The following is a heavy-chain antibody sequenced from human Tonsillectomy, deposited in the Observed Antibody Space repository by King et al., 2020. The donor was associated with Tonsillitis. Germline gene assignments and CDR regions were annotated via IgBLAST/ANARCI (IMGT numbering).Heavy chain of an antibody. CDR2: ISGYNGNT. J-gene: IGHJ5*02. D-gene: IGHD4-11*01. V-gene: IGHV1-18*01. CDR3: ARDPGVTTNNWFDP. CDR1: GYSFTSYA. Sequence: QVQLVQSGAEVKKPGASVKVSCKASGYSFTSYAISWVRQAPGQGLEWMGWISGYNGNTNYAQKFQGRVTMTTDTSTSTAYMDLRSLRSDDTAVYDCARDPGVTTNNWFDPWGQGTLVTVSS.